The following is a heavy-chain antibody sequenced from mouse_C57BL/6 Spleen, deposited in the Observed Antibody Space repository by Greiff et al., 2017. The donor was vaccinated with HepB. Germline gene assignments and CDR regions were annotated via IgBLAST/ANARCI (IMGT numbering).Heavy chain of an antibody. J-gene: IGHJ3*01. CDR3: ARGWLPAWFAY. Sequence: QVQLQQPGAELVRPGSSVKLSCKASGYTFTSYWMHWVKQRPIQGLEWIGNIDPSDSETHYNQKFKDKATLTVDKSSSTAYMQLSSLTSEDSAVYYCARGWLPAWFAYWGQGTLVTVSA. CDR1: GYTFTSYW. V-gene: IGHV1-52*01. CDR2: IDPSDSET. D-gene: IGHD2-3*01.